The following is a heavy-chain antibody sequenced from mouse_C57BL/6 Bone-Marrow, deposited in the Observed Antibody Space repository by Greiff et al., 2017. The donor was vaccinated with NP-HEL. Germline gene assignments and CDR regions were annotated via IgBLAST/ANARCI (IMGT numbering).Heavy chain of an antibody. CDR3: ARTPSYCSNYSFAY. J-gene: IGHJ3*01. D-gene: IGHD2-5*01. CDR2: ISSGGSYT. Sequence: DVHLVESGGDLVKPGGSLKLSCAASGFTFSSYGMSWVRQTPDKRLEWVATISSGGSYTYFPDSVKGRFTISRDNAKNTLDLQRSSLKSDDTAMYYSARTPSYCSNYSFAYWGQGTLVTVSA. V-gene: IGHV5-6*01. CDR1: GFTFSSYG.